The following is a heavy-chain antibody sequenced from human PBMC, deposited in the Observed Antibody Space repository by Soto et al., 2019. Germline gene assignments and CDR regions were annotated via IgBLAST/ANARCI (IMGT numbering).Heavy chain of an antibody. CDR2: ISSSSSTI. V-gene: IGHV3-48*01. CDR1: GFNFISYS. CDR3: ARAPLYYGMDV. Sequence: GGSLRLSCAAAGFNFISYSRNWVRQATGKGLEWVSYISSSSSTIYYADSVKGRFTISRDNAKNSLYLQMNSLRAEDTAVYYCARAPLYYGMDVWGQGTTVTVSS. J-gene: IGHJ6*02.